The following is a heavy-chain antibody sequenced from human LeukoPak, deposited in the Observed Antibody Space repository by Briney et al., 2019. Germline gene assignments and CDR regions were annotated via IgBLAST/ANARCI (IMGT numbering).Heavy chain of an antibody. V-gene: IGHV1-18*01. Sequence: ASVKVSCKAPGYAFTSYGISWVRQAPGQGLEWMGWISAYNGNTNYAQKLQGRVTMTTDTSTSTAYMELRSLRSDDTAVYYCARSLRFLEWFPPDYWGQGTLVTVSS. CDR2: ISAYNGNT. D-gene: IGHD3-3*01. CDR3: ARSLRFLEWFPPDY. CDR1: GYAFTSYG. J-gene: IGHJ4*02.